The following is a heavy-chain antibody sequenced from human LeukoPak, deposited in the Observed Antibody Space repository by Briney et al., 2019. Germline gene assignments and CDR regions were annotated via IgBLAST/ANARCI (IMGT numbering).Heavy chain of an antibody. J-gene: IGHJ4*02. CDR3: ASYYDYYGSGSYYNDGYYFDY. V-gene: IGHV4-30-4*01. D-gene: IGHD3-10*01. Sequence: SQTLSLTCTVSGGSISSGDYYWSWIRQPPGKGLEWIGYIYYSGSTYYNSSLKSRVTISVDTSKNQFSLKLSSVTAADTAVYYCASYYDYYGSGSYYNDGYYFDYWGQGTLVTVSS. CDR1: GGSISSGDYY. CDR2: IYYSGST.